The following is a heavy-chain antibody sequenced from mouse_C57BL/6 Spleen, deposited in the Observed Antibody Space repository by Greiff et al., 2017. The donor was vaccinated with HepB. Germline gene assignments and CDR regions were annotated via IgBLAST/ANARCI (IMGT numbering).Heavy chain of an antibody. CDR2: IYPGDGDT. J-gene: IGHJ4*01. CDR1: GYAFSSSW. CDR3: ARSGGGAMDY. D-gene: IGHD3-1*01. V-gene: IGHV1-82*01. Sequence: VQRVESGPELVKPGASVKISCKASGYAFSSSWMNWVKQRPGKGLEWIGRIYPGDGDTNYNGKFKGKATLTADKSSSTAYMQLSSLTSEDSAVYFCARSGGGAMDYWGQGTSVTVSS.